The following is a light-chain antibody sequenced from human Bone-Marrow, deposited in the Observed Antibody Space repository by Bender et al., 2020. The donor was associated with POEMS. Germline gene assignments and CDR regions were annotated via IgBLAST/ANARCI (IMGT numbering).Light chain of an antibody. CDR1: DLGDKY. CDR2: QDT. CDR3: QAWDTYSVI. V-gene: IGLV3-1*01. Sequence: SYEVTQPPSVSVSPGQTAIITCSGDDLGDKYVAWYQQKPGQSPVLVIYQDTKRPSGIPERFSGSNSGNTATLTISGTQAMDEDDYYCQAWDTYSVIFGGGTKLTVL. J-gene: IGLJ2*01.